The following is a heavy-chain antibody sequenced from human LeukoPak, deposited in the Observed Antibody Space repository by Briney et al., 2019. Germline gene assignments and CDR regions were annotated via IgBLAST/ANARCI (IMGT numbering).Heavy chain of an antibody. J-gene: IGHJ3*01. Sequence: GESPKISCKASGYSFTSYWIGWVRQMPGKGLEWMGVIYPGDSDTRYSPSFQGQVTISADKSISTAYLQWSSLKASDTAMYYCARHQYIGSWYAFDPWGQGTMVTVSS. D-gene: IGHD6-13*01. CDR3: ARHQYIGSWYAFDP. CDR2: IYPGDSDT. V-gene: IGHV5-51*01. CDR1: GYSFTSYW.